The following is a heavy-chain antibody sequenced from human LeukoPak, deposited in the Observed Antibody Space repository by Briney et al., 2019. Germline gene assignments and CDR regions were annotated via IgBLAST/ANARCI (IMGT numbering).Heavy chain of an antibody. Sequence: PSETLSLTCTVSGYSISSGYYWGWIRQPPGKGLEWIGSIYHSGSTYYNPSLKSRVTISVDTSKNQFSLKLSSVTAADTAVYYCARDPGFGELEYYFDYWGQGTLVTVSS. V-gene: IGHV4-38-2*02. CDR1: GYSISSGYY. D-gene: IGHD3-10*01. CDR2: IYHSGST. J-gene: IGHJ4*02. CDR3: ARDPGFGELEYYFDY.